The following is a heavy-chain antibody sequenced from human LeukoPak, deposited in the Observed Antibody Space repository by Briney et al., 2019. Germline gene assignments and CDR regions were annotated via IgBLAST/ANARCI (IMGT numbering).Heavy chain of an antibody. D-gene: IGHD3-3*01. V-gene: IGHV4-34*01. CDR2: INHSGST. CDR1: GGSFSGYY. CDR3: ARGGIFGVVKKIKNYFDY. J-gene: IGHJ4*02. Sequence: SETLSLTCAVYGGSFSGYYWSWIRQPPGKGLEWIGEINHSGSTNYNSSLKCRVTISVDTSKNQFSLKLSSVTAADTAVYYCARGGIFGVVKKIKNYFDYWGQGTLVTVSS.